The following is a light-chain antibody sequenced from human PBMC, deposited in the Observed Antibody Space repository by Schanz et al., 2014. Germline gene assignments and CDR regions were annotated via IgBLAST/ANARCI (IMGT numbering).Light chain of an antibody. Sequence: DIQMTQSPSSLSASVGDRVTITCRASQSISSYLNWYQQKPGKAPKLLIYAASSLQSGVPSRFSGSGSGTDFTLNISSLQPEDFATYYGQQSYSTPRMYSFSKVTKLESK. J-gene: IGKJ2*01. CDR1: QSISSY. CDR3: QQSYSTPRMYS. V-gene: IGKV1-39*01. CDR2: AAS.